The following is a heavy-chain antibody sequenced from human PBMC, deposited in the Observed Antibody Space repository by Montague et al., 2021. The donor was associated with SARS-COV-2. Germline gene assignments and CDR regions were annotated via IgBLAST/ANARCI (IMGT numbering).Heavy chain of an antibody. D-gene: IGHD5-24*01. V-gene: IGHV4-59*01. J-gene: IGHJ5*02. CDR1: GGSTSSDY. CDR2: IYYRGTT. CDR3: AREDRWNWFDP. Sequence: SETLSLTCSVSGGSTSSDYWSWIRQSPGRGLEWIGYIYYRGTTDYNPSLKSPVTFSVDTSKNQFSLKLISVTAANTAVYFCAREDRWNWFDPWGQGVLVTVSS.